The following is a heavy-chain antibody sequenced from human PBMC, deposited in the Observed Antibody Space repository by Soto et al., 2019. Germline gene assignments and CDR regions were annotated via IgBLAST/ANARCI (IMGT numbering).Heavy chain of an antibody. J-gene: IGHJ6*02. CDR3: AKRERKISSSSYYYGMDV. D-gene: IGHD6-6*01. CDR1: GFTFSSYG. V-gene: IGHV3-30*18. Sequence: GGSLRLSCAASGFTFSSYGMHWVRQAPGKGLEWVAVISYDGSNKYYADSVKGRFTISRDNSKNTLYLQMNSLRAEDTAVYYCAKRERKISSSSYYYGMDVWGQGTTVTVSS. CDR2: ISYDGSNK.